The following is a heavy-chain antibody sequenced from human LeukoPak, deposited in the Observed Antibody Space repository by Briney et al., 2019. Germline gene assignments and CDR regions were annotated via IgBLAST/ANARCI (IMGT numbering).Heavy chain of an antibody. Sequence: GGSLRLSCAASGFTFSSYWMHWVRKAPGKGLVWVSRINSDGSSTSYADSVKGRFTISRDNAKNTLYLQMNSLRAEDTAVYYCARVGYSSSWYLAGYGEWYFDLWGHGTLVTVSS. J-gene: IGHJ2*01. CDR2: INSDGSST. V-gene: IGHV3-74*01. CDR1: GFTFSSYW. D-gene: IGHD6-13*01. CDR3: ARVGYSSSWYLAGYGEWYFDL.